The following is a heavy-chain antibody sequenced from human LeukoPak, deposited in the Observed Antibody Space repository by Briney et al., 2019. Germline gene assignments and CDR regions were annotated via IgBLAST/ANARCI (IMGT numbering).Heavy chain of an antibody. CDR1: GGSISSYY. D-gene: IGHD4-17*01. V-gene: IGHV4-59*08. J-gene: IGHJ3*02. CDR2: IYYSGST. CDR3: ARHYGDYVPDI. Sequence: SETLSLTCTASGGSISSYYWSWIRQPPGKGLEWIGYIYYSGSTNYNPSLKSRVTISVDTSKNQFSLKLSSVTAADTAVYYCARHYGDYVPDIWGQGTMVTVSS.